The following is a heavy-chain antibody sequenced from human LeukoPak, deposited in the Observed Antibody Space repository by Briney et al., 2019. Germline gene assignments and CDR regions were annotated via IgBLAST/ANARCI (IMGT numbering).Heavy chain of an antibody. Sequence: ASVKVSCKASGYTFTGYYMHWVRQAPGQGLEWMGWINPNSGGTNYAQKFQGRVTMTRDTSISTAYMELSRLRSDDTAAYYCARERQQLVQDYYYYGMDVWGQGTTVTVSS. CDR2: INPNSGGT. CDR3: ARERQQLVQDYYYYGMDV. J-gene: IGHJ6*02. V-gene: IGHV1-2*02. D-gene: IGHD6-13*01. CDR1: GYTFTGYY.